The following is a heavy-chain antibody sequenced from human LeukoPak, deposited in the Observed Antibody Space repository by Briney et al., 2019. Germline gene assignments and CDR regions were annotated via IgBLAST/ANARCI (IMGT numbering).Heavy chain of an antibody. CDR2: IYHSGST. Sequence: SETLSLTCAVSGGSISSGGYSWSWIRQPPGKGLEWIGYIYHSGSTYYNPSLKSRVTISVDTSKNQFSLKLSSVTAADTAVYYCARSPLGYCSSTSCYTDYHYYYMDVWGKGTTVTVSS. D-gene: IGHD2-2*02. J-gene: IGHJ6*03. CDR1: GGSISSGGYS. CDR3: ARSPLGYCSSTSCYTDYHYYYMDV. V-gene: IGHV4-30-2*01.